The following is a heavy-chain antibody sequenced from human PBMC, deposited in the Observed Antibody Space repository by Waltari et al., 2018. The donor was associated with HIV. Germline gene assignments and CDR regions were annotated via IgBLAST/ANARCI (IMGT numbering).Heavy chain of an antibody. Sequence: EVQLLESGGGLVQPGGSLRLSCAASGFTFSSYAMSWVRQAPGKGLGWGSAISGSCGSTYYADSVKGRFTISRDNSKNTLYLQMNSLRAEDTAVYYCARPLVIVRVDAFDIWGQGTMVTVSS. D-gene: IGHD2-21*01. CDR1: GFTFSSYA. CDR3: ARPLVIVRVDAFDI. J-gene: IGHJ3*02. V-gene: IGHV3-23*01. CDR2: ISGSCGST.